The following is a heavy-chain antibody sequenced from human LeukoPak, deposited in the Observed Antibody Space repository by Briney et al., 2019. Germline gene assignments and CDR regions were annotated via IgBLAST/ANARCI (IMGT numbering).Heavy chain of an antibody. D-gene: IGHD3-9*01. CDR2: INPNSGGT. CDR3: ARAPYDILTGYYNGGGFHNWFDP. J-gene: IGHJ5*02. CDR1: GYTFTGYY. V-gene: IGHV1-2*02. Sequence: ASVKVSCKASGYTFTGYYMHGVRQAPGQGLEWMGWINPNSGGTNYAQKFQGRVTMTRDTSISTAYTELSRLRSDDTAVYYCARAPYDILTGYYNGGGFHNWFDPWGQGTLVAVSS.